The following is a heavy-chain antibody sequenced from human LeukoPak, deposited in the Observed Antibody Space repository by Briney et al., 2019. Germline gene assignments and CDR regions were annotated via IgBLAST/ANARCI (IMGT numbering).Heavy chain of an antibody. D-gene: IGHD3-22*01. Sequence: PGGSLRLSCAASGFTFSSYAMHWVRQAPGKGLEWVAVISYDGSNKYYADSVKGRFTISRDNSKNTLYLQMSSPRAEDTAVYYCARVLRRYYDSSGPFDYWGQGTLVTVSS. CDR2: ISYDGSNK. V-gene: IGHV3-30-3*01. CDR1: GFTFSSYA. J-gene: IGHJ4*02. CDR3: ARVLRRYYDSSGPFDY.